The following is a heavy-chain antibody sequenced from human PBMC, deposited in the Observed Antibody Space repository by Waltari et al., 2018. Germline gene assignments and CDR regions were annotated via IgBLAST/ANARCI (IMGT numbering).Heavy chain of an antibody. CDR1: GFHCSSYD. CDR3: AKGSDNGMYHGAFHI. CDR2: ISYDGSNE. Sequence: QVRLVQSGGGVVQPGSSLRLSCEVSGFHCSSYDMHWVRQAPGKGLEWVAVISYDGSNEYFVDAVKGRFNISRDNSKNTLYLQMDSLRVEDTAIYYCAKGSDNGMYHGAFHIWGQGTLVTVSS. V-gene: IGHV3-30*18. J-gene: IGHJ3*02. D-gene: IGHD2-2*01.